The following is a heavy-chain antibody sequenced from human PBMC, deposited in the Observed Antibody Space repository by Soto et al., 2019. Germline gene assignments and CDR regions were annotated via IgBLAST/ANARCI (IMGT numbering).Heavy chain of an antibody. V-gene: IGHV3-23*01. J-gene: IGHJ5*02. CDR3: AKDKYDILTGYSVPNWFDP. CDR2: ISGSGHST. CDR1: GFTFSSYA. D-gene: IGHD3-9*01. Sequence: SVRLSCEVSGFTFSSYAMAWVRQAPGKGLEWVSGISGSGHSTYHADSVKGRFTISRDNSNNTLYLQMNSLRAEDTAVYYCAKDKYDILTGYSVPNWFDPWGQGTLVTVSS.